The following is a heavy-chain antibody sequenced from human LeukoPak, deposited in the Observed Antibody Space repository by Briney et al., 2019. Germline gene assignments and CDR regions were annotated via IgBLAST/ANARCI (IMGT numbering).Heavy chain of an antibody. D-gene: IGHD3-10*01. CDR1: GFTVSSNY. V-gene: IGHV3-53*01. CDR2: IYSGGST. J-gene: IGHJ4*02. CDR3: ARVGYYGSGPQHFDY. Sequence: PGGSLRLSCAASGFTVSSNYMSWVRQAPGKGLEWVSVIYSGGSTYYADSVKGRFTISRDNSKNTLYLQMNSLRAEDTAVYYCARVGYYGSGPQHFDYWGQGTLVTVSS.